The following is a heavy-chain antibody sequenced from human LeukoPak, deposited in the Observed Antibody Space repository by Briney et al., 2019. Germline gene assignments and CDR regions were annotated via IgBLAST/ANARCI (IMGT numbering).Heavy chain of an antibody. CDR1: GFTLSSYS. Sequence: GGSLRLSCAASGFTLSSYSMNWVRQAPGKGLEWVSYITSTSSAMHYADSVKGRFTISRDNAKNSLYLQMNSLRDEDTAVYYCAPLYGDLSYFDYWGQGTLVIVSS. CDR2: ITSTSSAM. CDR3: APLYGDLSYFDY. V-gene: IGHV3-48*02. D-gene: IGHD4-17*01. J-gene: IGHJ4*02.